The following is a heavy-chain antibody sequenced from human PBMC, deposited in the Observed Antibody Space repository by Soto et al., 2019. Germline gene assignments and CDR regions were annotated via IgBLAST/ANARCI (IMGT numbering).Heavy chain of an antibody. V-gene: IGHV1-2*02. CDR1: GPTFIAYY. D-gene: IGHD2-2*01. J-gene: IGHJ4*02. CDR3: ARVSVDVPA. CDR2: IDPQSGGT. Sequence: QLVQSGAEVKKPGASVRVSCKTSGPTFIAYYIHWVRQAPGQGLEWMGWIDPQSGGTTYEQKFLGRVTMTRDTSINTSYRDLNRLTSDDSNVYYCARVSVDVPAWGQGTLIPVSS.